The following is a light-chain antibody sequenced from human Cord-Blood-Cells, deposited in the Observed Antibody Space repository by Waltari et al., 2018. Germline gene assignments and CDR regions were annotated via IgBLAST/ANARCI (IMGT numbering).Light chain of an antibody. V-gene: IGLV3-19*01. J-gene: IGLJ2*01. CDR1: SLRSYH. Sequence: SSELTQDPAVFVALGQTVRITCQGDSLRSYHASWYQQKPGPAPVLVIYGKNNRPSGIPDQFSGSSSGNTASLTITGAQAEDEADYYCNSRDSSGNHVVFGGGTKLTVL. CDR2: GKN. CDR3: NSRDSSGNHVV.